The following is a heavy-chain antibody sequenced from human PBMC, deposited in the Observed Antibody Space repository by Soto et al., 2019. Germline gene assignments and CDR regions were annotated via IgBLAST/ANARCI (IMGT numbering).Heavy chain of an antibody. Sequence: ASVKVSCKASGYTFTGYYMHWVRQAPGQGLEWMGWINPNSGGTNYAQKFQGWVTMTRDTSISTAYMELSRLRSDDTAVYYCARSVVELGSPQAENWFDPWGQGTLVTVSS. J-gene: IGHJ5*02. D-gene: IGHD7-27*01. V-gene: IGHV1-2*04. CDR1: GYTFTGYY. CDR2: INPNSGGT. CDR3: ARSVVELGSPQAENWFDP.